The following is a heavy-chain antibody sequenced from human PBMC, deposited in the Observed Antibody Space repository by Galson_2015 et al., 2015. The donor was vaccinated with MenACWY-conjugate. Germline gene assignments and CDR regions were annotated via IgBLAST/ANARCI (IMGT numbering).Heavy chain of an antibody. V-gene: IGHV6-1*01. D-gene: IGHD6-13*01. CDR2: TYYRSRWHN. CDR1: GDSVSSNSAA. CDR3: ARGVTRTSGTINWYFDF. J-gene: IGHJ2*01. Sequence: WAISGDSVSSNSAAWTWIRQSPSRGLEWLGRTYYRSRWHNDYAVSVRSRITINPDTSRNQLSLQLSSVTPEDTAVYYCARGVTRTSGTINWYFDFWGRGTLVTVSS.